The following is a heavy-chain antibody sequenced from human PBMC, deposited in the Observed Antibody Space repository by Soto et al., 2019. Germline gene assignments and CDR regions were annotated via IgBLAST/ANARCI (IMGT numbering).Heavy chain of an antibody. D-gene: IGHD3-10*01. J-gene: IGHJ4*02. CDR3: ARGSTDSYPGSRIFDF. CDR2: ITDTGGDA. CDR1: GLTFGSRA. Sequence: QPGGSLRLSCVASGLTFGSRAMTWVRQAPGEGLQWVSTITDTGGDAKYADPVRGRFVISRDNSKKTLYLQMTSLTAEDSAMYYCARGSTDSYPGSRIFDFWGRGTLVTVSS. V-gene: IGHV3-23*01.